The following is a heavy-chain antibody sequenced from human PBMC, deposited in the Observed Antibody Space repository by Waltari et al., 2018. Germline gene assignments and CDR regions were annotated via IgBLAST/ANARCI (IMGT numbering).Heavy chain of an antibody. J-gene: IGHJ4*02. CDR3: TRNPPGY. CDR2: INSDGTRI. V-gene: IGHV3-74*01. CDR1: DGAYW. Sequence: EVQLVESGGGLVQPGGSLRLSCAASDGAYWVDWVRQAPGKGLVWVSRINSDGTRIYYADSVRGRFTISRDSAKSTFYLQMTSLRADDTAVYYCTRNPPGYWGQGTLVTVSS.